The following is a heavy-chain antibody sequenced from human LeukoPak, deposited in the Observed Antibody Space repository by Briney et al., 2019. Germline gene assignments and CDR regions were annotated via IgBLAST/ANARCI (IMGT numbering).Heavy chain of an antibody. J-gene: IGHJ4*02. Sequence: GGSLRLSCADSGFTFSGYAMHWVRQAPGKGLEWVAFISYDGGNKYYADSVKGRFTISRDNFKNTLYLQMNSLRAEDTAVYYCVRALGSPFDYWGQGTLVTVSS. CDR3: VRALGSPFDY. V-gene: IGHV3-30-3*01. CDR2: ISYDGGNK. CDR1: GFTFSGYA. D-gene: IGHD7-27*01.